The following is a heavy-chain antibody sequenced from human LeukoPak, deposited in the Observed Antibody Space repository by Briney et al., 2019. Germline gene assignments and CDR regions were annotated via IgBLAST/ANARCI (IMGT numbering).Heavy chain of an antibody. CDR3: ARHYDSSGYPLDY. CDR1: GGTFSSYA. D-gene: IGHD3-22*01. J-gene: IGHJ4*02. V-gene: IGHV1-69*01. CDR2: IIPIFGTA. Sequence: SVKVSCKASGGTFSSYAISWVRQAPGQGLEWMGGIIPIFGTANYAQKFQSRVTITADESTSTAYMELSSLRSEDTAVYYCARHYDSSGYPLDYWGQGTLVTVSS.